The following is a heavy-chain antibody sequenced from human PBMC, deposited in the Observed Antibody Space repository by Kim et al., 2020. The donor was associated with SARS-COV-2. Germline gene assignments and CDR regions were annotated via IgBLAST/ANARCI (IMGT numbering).Heavy chain of an antibody. CDR2: IRSKAYGGTT. J-gene: IGHJ4*02. CDR1: GFTFGDYA. CDR3: TREPLFLEWSSFDY. Sequence: GGSLRLSCTASGFTFGDYAVSWVRQAPGKGLEWVGFIRSKAYGGTTEYAASVKGRFTISRDDSKSIAYLQMNSLKTEDTAVYYCTREPLFLEWSSFDYWGQGTLVTVSS. D-gene: IGHD3-3*01. V-gene: IGHV3-49*04.